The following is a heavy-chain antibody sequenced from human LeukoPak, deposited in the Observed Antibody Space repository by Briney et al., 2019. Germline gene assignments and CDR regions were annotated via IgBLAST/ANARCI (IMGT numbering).Heavy chain of an antibody. D-gene: IGHD4-17*01. J-gene: IGHJ5*02. CDR3: ARAPVPNNWFDP. Sequence: SETLSLTCTVSGGSISSYYWSWIRQPPGKGLEWIGYIYYSGSTNYNPSLKSRVTISVDTSKNQFSLKLSPVTAADTAVYYCARAPVPNNWFDPWGQGTLVTVSS. CDR2: IYYSGST. CDR1: GGSISSYY. V-gene: IGHV4-59*08.